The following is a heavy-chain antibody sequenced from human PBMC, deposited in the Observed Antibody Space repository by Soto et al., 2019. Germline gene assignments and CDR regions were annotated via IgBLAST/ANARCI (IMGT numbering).Heavy chain of an antibody. Sequence: EVQLLESGGGLVQPGGSLRLSCAASGFTFSNHAMSWVRRAPRKGLEWVSAISGSGGSIFYADSVKGQFTISRDNSKNTLFLQMNSLRAEDTAVYFCAKGNYNYGDALDIWGQGTMVTVSS. CDR1: GFTFSNHA. V-gene: IGHV3-23*01. CDR3: AKGNYNYGDALDI. D-gene: IGHD4-17*01. CDR2: ISGSGGSI. J-gene: IGHJ3*02.